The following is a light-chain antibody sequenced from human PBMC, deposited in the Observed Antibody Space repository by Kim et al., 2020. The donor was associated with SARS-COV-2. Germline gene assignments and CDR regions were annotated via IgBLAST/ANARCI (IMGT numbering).Light chain of an antibody. V-gene: IGKV3-15*01. CDR2: GAS. J-gene: IGKJ2*01. CDR3: QQYNNWPPTYT. CDR1: QSVSSN. Sequence: PGERATLSCRASQSVSSNLAWYQQKPGQAPRLLIYGASTRATGIPARFSGSGSGTEFTLTISSLQSEDFAVYYCQQYNNWPPTYTFGQGTKLEI.